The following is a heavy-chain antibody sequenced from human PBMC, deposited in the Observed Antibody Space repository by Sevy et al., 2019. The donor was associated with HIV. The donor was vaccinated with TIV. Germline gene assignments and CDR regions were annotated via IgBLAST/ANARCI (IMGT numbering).Heavy chain of an antibody. J-gene: IGHJ6*02. CDR3: AREYRQARRYYYYGMDV. Sequence: GGSLRLSCAASGFIFSTYAMHWVRQAPGKGLEWVAVISYDGSNKYYADSVKGRFTMSRYNSKTTLYLQMNSLRAEDTAVYYCAREYRQARRYYYYGMDVWGQGTTVTVSS. V-gene: IGHV3-30-3*01. CDR1: GFIFSTYA. CDR2: ISYDGSNK. D-gene: IGHD2-2*01.